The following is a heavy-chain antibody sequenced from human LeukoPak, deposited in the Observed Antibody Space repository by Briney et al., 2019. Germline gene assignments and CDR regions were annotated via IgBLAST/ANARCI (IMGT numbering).Heavy chain of an antibody. J-gene: IGHJ4*02. Sequence: GGSLRLSCAASGFTFSSYAMSWVRQAPGKGLEWVSGISGSGGSTYNADSVKGRFTISRDNAKNTLYLQMNSLRAEDTAVYYCASFYNLGYCSGGSCYHSDFDYWGQGTLVTVSS. D-gene: IGHD2-15*01. V-gene: IGHV3-23*01. CDR3: ASFYNLGYCSGGSCYHSDFDY. CDR2: ISGSGGST. CDR1: GFTFSSYA.